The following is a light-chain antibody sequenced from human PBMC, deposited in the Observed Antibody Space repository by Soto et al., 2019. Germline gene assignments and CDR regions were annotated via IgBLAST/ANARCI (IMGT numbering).Light chain of an antibody. V-gene: IGKV3-15*01. CDR2: GAS. J-gene: IGKJ2*01. CDR1: QRVSSN. CDR3: QQYNNWPDT. Sequence: EIVMTQSPATLSVSPGERATLSCRASQRVSSNLVWYQQKPGQAPRLLIYGASTRATGIPDRFSGSGSGTEFTLTISSLQSEDFAVYYCQQYNNWPDTFGQGTKLEIK.